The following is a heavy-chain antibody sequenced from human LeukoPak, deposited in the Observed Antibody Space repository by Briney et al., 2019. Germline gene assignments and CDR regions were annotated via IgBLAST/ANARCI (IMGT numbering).Heavy chain of an antibody. CDR1: GFTFSSYS. D-gene: IGHD6-13*01. Sequence: PGGSLRLSCAASGFTFSSYSMNWVRQAPGKGLEWVSSISSSSSYIYYADSVKGRFTISRDNAKNSLYLQMISLRAEDTAVYYCARISSWYGFDPWGQGTLVTVSS. CDR2: ISSSSSYI. V-gene: IGHV3-21*01. CDR3: ARISSWYGFDP. J-gene: IGHJ5*02.